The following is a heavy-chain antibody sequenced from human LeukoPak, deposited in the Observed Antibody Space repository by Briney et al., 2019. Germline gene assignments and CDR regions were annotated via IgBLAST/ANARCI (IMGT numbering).Heavy chain of an antibody. Sequence: SVKVSCKASGGTFSSYAISWVRQAPGQGLEWMGGIIPIFGTANYAQKFQGRVTITADESTSTTYMELSSLRSEDTAVYYCARGITFGGVIAFYFDYWGQGTLVTVSS. CDR1: GGTFSSYA. CDR3: ARGITFGGVIAFYFDY. V-gene: IGHV1-69*01. J-gene: IGHJ4*02. D-gene: IGHD3-16*02. CDR2: IIPIFGTA.